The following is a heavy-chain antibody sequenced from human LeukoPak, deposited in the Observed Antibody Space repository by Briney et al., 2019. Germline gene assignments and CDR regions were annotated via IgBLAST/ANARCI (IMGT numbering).Heavy chain of an antibody. CDR3: AKGSSSWRDAFDI. CDR1: GFTFSSYG. CDR2: ISYDGSNK. J-gene: IGHJ3*02. V-gene: IGHV3-30*18. D-gene: IGHD6-13*01. Sequence: PGRSLRLSCAASGFTFSSYGMHWVRQAPGKGLEWVAVISYDGSNKYYADSVKGRFTISRDNSKNTLYLQMNSLRAEDTAVYYCAKGSSSWRDAFDIWGQGTMVTVSS.